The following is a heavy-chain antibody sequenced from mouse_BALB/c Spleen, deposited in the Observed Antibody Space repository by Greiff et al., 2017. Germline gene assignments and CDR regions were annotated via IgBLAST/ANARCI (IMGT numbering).Heavy chain of an antibody. D-gene: IGHD2-10*02. Sequence: VKLMESGPGILQPSQTLSLTCSFSGFSLSTSGMGVSWIRQPSGKGLEWLAHIYWDDDKRYNPSLKSRLTISKDTSRNQVFLKITSVDTADTATYYCARRGYGNYYAMDYWGQGTSVTVSS. CDR3: ARRGYGNYYAMDY. CDR2: IYWDDDK. J-gene: IGHJ4*01. V-gene: IGHV8-12*01. CDR1: GFSLSTSGMG.